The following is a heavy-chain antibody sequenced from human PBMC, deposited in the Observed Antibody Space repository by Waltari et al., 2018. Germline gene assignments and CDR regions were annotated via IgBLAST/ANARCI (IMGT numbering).Heavy chain of an antibody. D-gene: IGHD1-26*01. CDR2: VIPILGIA. CDR3: AFAGVTTYSGSLDS. V-gene: IGHV1-69*02. CDR1: GGTFSSYT. Sequence: QVQLVQSGAEVKKPGSSVKVSCKASGGTFSSYTISWVRQAPGQGLEWMGRVIPILGIANYAQKVQGRLTITADKATSTAYMELSSLRSEDTAVYYCAFAGVTTYSGSLDSWGQGTLVTVSS. J-gene: IGHJ4*02.